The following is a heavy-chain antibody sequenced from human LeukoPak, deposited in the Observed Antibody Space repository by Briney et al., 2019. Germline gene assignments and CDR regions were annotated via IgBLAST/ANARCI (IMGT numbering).Heavy chain of an antibody. J-gene: IGHJ5*02. D-gene: IGHD3-16*01. Sequence: GGSLRLSCASSGYTFSRHGIHWVRQAPGKGLEWVAVVWYDGRNRDYADSVKGRFTISKDNSNNMVFLQMDRLRAEDTAVYYCARLWGGNGYSGGSLNLWGQGTLVTVSS. CDR1: GYTFSRHG. CDR2: VWYDGRNR. V-gene: IGHV3-33*01. CDR3: ARLWGGNGYSGGSLNL.